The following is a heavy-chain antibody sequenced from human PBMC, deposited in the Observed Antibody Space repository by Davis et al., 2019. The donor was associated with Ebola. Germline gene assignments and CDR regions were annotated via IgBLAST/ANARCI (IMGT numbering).Heavy chain of an antibody. CDR2: IKQDGSQK. CDR1: GFTFNNYW. Sequence: GESLKISCAASGFTFNNYWMSWVRQAPGKGLEWVANIKQDGSQKYYVDSVKGRCTISTDNAKNSLYLQMNSLRAEDTAVYYCASGDGRGSSYDMDVWGQGTTVTVSS. V-gene: IGHV3-7*03. CDR3: ASGDGRGSSYDMDV. J-gene: IGHJ6*02. D-gene: IGHD5-12*01.